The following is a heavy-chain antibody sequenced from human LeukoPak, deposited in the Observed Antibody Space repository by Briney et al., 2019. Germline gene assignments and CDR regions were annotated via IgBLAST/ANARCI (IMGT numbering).Heavy chain of an antibody. CDR2: IYSGGST. CDR3: ARDPGGSGSYREGDDY. V-gene: IGHV3-66*01. D-gene: IGHD3-10*01. J-gene: IGHJ4*02. Sequence: PGGSLRLSCAASGFTLSSNYMSWVRQAPGKGLEWVSVIYSGGSTYYADSVKGRFTISRDNSKNTLYLQMNSLRAEDTAVYYCARDPGGSGSYREGDDYWGQGTLVTVSS. CDR1: GFTLSSNY.